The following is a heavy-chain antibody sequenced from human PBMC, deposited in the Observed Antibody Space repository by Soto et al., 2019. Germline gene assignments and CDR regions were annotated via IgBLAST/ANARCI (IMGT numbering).Heavy chain of an antibody. V-gene: IGHV1-69*13. CDR3: ATSIVVVTAISVGDAFDI. Sequence: SVKFSCKASGGTFSSYAISWVRQAPGQGLEWMGGIIPIFGTANYAQKFQGRVTITADESTSTAYMELSSLRSEDTAVYYCATSIVVVTAISVGDAFDIWGQGTMVTVSS. CDR1: GGTFSSYA. J-gene: IGHJ3*02. CDR2: IIPIFGTA. D-gene: IGHD2-21*02.